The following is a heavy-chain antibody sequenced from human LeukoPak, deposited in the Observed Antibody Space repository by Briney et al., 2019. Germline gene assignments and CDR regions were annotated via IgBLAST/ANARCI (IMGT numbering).Heavy chain of an antibody. Sequence: GASVKVSCKASGYTFTSYGISRVRQAPGQGLEWMGWISAYNGNTNYAQKLQGRVTMTTDTSTSTAYMELRSLRSDDTAVYYCARGLLRYFDWLSPADYWGQGTLVTVSS. CDR1: GYTFTSYG. V-gene: IGHV1-18*01. CDR3: ARGLLRYFDWLSPADY. J-gene: IGHJ4*02. CDR2: ISAYNGNT. D-gene: IGHD3-9*01.